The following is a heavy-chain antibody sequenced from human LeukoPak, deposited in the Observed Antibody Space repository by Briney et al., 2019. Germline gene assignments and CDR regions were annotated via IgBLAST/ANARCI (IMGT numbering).Heavy chain of an antibody. D-gene: IGHD5-18*01. Sequence: GASVKVSCKASGYTFTGYYMHWVRQAPGQGLEWMGRINPNSGGTNYAQKFQGRVTMTRDTSISTAYMELSRLRSDDTAVYYCARSEIEDTAMGDYWGQGTLVTVSS. V-gene: IGHV1-2*06. CDR3: ARSEIEDTAMGDY. CDR2: INPNSGGT. CDR1: GYTFTGYY. J-gene: IGHJ4*02.